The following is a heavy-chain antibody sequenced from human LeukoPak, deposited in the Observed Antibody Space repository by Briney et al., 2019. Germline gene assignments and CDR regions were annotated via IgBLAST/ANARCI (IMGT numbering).Heavy chain of an antibody. CDR1: GFTFSDHY. CDR2: TRTKAKDYTT. Sequence: PGGSLRLSCATSGFTFSDHYMDWVRQAPGKGLEWVARTRTKAKDYTTEYAASVKGRFTVSRDESMHSLYLQMNSLKTEDTAVHYCARGPTVTFNYHYGMDVWGQGTTVTVSS. V-gene: IGHV3-72*01. J-gene: IGHJ6*02. D-gene: IGHD4-17*01. CDR3: ARGPTVTFNYHYGMDV.